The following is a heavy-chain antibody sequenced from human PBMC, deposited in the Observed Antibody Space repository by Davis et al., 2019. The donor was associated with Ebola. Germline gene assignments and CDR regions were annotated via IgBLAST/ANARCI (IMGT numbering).Heavy chain of an antibody. V-gene: IGHV4-34*01. D-gene: IGHD2-2*01. CDR2: INHSGST. J-gene: IGHJ6*02. CDR3: ARGSDRVPAYTPYGMDV. Sequence: PSETLSLTCAVYGGSFSGYYWSWIRQPPGKGLEWIGEINHSGSTNYNPSLKSRVTISVDTSKNQFSLKLSSVTAADTAVYYCARGSDRVPAYTPYGMDVWGQGTTVTVSS. CDR1: GGSFSGYY.